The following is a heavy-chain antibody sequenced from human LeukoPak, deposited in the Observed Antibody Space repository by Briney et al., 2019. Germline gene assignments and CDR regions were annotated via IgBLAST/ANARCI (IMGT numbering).Heavy chain of an antibody. CDR3: TTGTGYFRN. Sequence: GGSLRLSCTASGVTINNFAMGWVRQTPGKGLRWVSTITESGGGTYFADSMKGRFSISRDNSKNALYLQMNSLRVDDTAIYYCTTGTGYFRNWGQGTLVTVSS. D-gene: IGHD2/OR15-2a*01. CDR2: ITESGGGT. J-gene: IGHJ4*02. V-gene: IGHV3-23*01. CDR1: GVTINNFA.